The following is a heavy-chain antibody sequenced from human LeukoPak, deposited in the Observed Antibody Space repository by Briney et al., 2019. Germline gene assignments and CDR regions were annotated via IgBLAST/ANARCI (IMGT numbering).Heavy chain of an antibody. J-gene: IGHJ4*02. CDR1: GFTFSSYT. D-gene: IGHD2-21*02. Sequence: GGSLRLSCAASGFTFSSYTMNWVRQAPGKGLEWVSSISSSISYIYYADSVKGRFTISRDNAGNSLYLQMSSLRAEDTAVYYCTTSLPHIVDVTASDGGNWGQGTLVTVSS. CDR3: TTSLPHIVDVTASDGGN. CDR2: ISSSISYI. V-gene: IGHV3-21*01.